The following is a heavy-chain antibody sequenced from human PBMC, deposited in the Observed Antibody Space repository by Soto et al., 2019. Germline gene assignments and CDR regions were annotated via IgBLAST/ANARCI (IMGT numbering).Heavy chain of an antibody. D-gene: IGHD5-12*01. Sequence: EVQLLESGGGLVQPGGSLTLSCAASGFPFSGYAMSWVRQAPGKGLEWVSAIAGSGGNTYYADSVKGRFTISRDNFKNTLYLQMKSLRGEDTAIYYCVKDPLRHGHNGFDPWGQGTLVTVSS. CDR3: VKDPLRHGHNGFDP. CDR2: IAGSGGNT. V-gene: IGHV3-23*01. CDR1: GFPFSGYA. J-gene: IGHJ5*02.